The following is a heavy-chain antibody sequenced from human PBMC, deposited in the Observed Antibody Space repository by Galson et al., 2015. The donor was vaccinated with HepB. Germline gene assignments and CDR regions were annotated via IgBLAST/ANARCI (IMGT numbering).Heavy chain of an antibody. J-gene: IGHJ4*02. V-gene: IGHV1-24*01. CDR1: GYTLTELS. CDR2: FDPEDGET. CDR3: ASSPSSQYSFDY. Sequence: SVKVSCKVSGYTLTELSMHWVRQAPGKGLEWMGGFDPEDGETIYAQKFKGRVTMTEDTSTDTAYMELSSLRPEDTAVYYCASSPSSQYSFDYWGQGTLVTASS. D-gene: IGHD6-6*01.